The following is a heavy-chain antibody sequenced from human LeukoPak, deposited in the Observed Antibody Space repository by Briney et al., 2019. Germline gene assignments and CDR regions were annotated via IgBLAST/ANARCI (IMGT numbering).Heavy chain of an antibody. CDR1: GGSFSGYY. CDR2: INHSGST. CDR3: ARGPPLRYFDWSYYFDY. D-gene: IGHD3-9*01. J-gene: IGHJ4*02. Sequence: SESLSLTCAVYGGSFSGYYWSWIRQPPGKGLEWIGEINHSGSTNYNPSLKSRVTISVDTSKNQFSLKLSSVTAADTAVYYCARGPPLRYFDWSYYFDYWGQGTLVTVSS. V-gene: IGHV4-34*01.